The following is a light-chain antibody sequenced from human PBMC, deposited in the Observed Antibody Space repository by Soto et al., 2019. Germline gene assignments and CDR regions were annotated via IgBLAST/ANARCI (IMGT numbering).Light chain of an antibody. CDR2: DDS. Sequence: SYELTQAPSVSVAPGQTAKITCGGNNIGSKSVHWNQQKPGQAPVLVVQDDSDRPSGIPERFSGSNSGNMATLTISRAEAGDEADYYCQVWDRGTDHVVFGGGTKVTVL. V-gene: IGLV3-21*02. CDR1: NIGSKS. J-gene: IGLJ2*01. CDR3: QVWDRGTDHVV.